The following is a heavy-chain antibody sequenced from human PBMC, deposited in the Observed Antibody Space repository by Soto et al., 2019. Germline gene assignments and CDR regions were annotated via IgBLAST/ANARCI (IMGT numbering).Heavy chain of an antibody. Sequence: EVQLVESGGGLIQPGGSLRLSCAASGFTVSSNYMSWVRQAPGEGLEWVSVIYSGGSTYYADSVKGRFTISRDNSKNTLYLHMNSLRAEDTAVYYCARDRVDSGYTEYFQHWGQGTLVTVSS. CDR3: ARDRVDSGYTEYFQH. D-gene: IGHD3-22*01. CDR2: IYSGGST. J-gene: IGHJ1*01. CDR1: GFTVSSNY. V-gene: IGHV3-53*01.